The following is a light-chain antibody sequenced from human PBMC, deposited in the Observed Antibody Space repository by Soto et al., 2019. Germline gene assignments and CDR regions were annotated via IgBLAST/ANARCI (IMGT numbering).Light chain of an antibody. V-gene: IGLV8-61*01. Sequence: VVTQEPSFSVSPGGTVTLTCGLNSGSVSAGHYPSWYQQTPGQAPRTLIYDTNTLSSGVPDRFSGSILGNKAALTITGAQADDESDYYCVLYMGNGISVFGGGTKVTVL. CDR3: VLYMGNGISV. J-gene: IGLJ3*02. CDR1: SGSVSAGHY. CDR2: DTN.